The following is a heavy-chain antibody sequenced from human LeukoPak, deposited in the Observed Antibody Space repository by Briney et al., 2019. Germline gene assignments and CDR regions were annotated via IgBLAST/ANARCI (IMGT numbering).Heavy chain of an antibody. J-gene: IGHJ6*02. D-gene: IGHD6-13*01. Sequence: SVKVSCKASGGTFSSYAISWVRQAPGQGLEWMGRIIPIFGIANYAQKFQGRVTITADKSTSTAYMELSSLRSEDTAVYYCAREFRVAAAGRDYYYYGMDVWGQGTTVTVSS. CDR1: GGTFSSYA. V-gene: IGHV1-69*04. CDR3: AREFRVAAAGRDYYYYGMDV. CDR2: IIPIFGIA.